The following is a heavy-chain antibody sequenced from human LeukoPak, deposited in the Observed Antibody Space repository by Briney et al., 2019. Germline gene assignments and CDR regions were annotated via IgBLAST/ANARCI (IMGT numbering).Heavy chain of an antibody. D-gene: IGHD6-13*01. CDR3: AKGYSSSWSLPFDY. J-gene: IGHJ4*02. CDR1: GFSYHHYA. V-gene: IGHV3-9*01. Sequence: GGSVSLSCASCGFSYHHYAMHWVRHARAKGREGVSGSSWNCCSILYADSVKGRFTISKDNVKNSLYLHMDTLRAEDTAFYYCAKGYSSSWSLPFDYWGQGTLVTVSS. CDR2: SSWNCCSI.